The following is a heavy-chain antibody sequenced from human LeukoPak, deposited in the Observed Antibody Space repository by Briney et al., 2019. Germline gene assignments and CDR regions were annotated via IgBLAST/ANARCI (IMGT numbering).Heavy chain of an antibody. CDR3: ASGYTYYYGSGSYH. D-gene: IGHD3-10*01. Sequence: PGGSLRLSCAASGITFNSYAMHWVRQAPGKGLEWVSVISHDGSNRYYGDSVKGRFTISRDNSKNTLFLQMDSLRAEDTAVYNCASGYTYYYGSGSYHWGQGTLVTVSS. CDR1: GITFNSYA. V-gene: IGHV3-30*04. CDR2: ISHDGSNR. J-gene: IGHJ4*02.